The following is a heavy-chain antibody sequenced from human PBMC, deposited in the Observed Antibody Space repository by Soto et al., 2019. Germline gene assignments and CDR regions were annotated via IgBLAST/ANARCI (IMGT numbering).Heavy chain of an antibody. CDR1: GFTFENFA. V-gene: IGHV3-9*01. D-gene: IGHD2-21*02. CDR3: AKAPKVVTHWCDP. CDR2: IDWNSGTI. J-gene: IGHJ5*02. Sequence: EMQLVEFGGGLVQPGRSLRLSCAVSGFTFENFALHWVRQAPGKGLEWVSGIDWNSGTIAYADSVKGRFTLSRDSATSSLDLHVDGLRPEDTAFYYWAKAPKVVTHWCDPWGQGTRVTGSS.